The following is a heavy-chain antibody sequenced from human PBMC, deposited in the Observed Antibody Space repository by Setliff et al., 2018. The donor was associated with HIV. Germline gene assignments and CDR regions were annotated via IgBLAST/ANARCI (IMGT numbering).Heavy chain of an antibody. CDR2: INYHGSDV. CDR1: GFGFSVYG. Sequence: GGSLRLSCEVFGFGFSVYGFHWVRQAPGKGLEWVSRINYHGSDVSYADSVKGRFTISRDNAKNTVYLQMNNLRDEDTAVYFCVRDGVGTTPFDYWGQGSLVTVSS. CDR3: VRDGVGTTPFDY. D-gene: IGHD1-26*01. J-gene: IGHJ4*02. V-gene: IGHV3-74*01.